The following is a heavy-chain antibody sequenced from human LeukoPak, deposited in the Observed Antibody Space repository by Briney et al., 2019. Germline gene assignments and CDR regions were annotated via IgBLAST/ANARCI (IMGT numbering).Heavy chain of an antibody. J-gene: IGHJ4*02. CDR1: GGSISSYY. CDR3: ARGIGSGYEFDY. CDR2: IYHSGST. Sequence: SETLSLTCTVSGGSISSYYWSWIRQPPGKGLEWIGSIYHSGSTYYNPSLKSRVTISVDTSKNQFSLKLSSVTAADTAVYYCARGIGSGYEFDYWGQGTLVTVSS. V-gene: IGHV4-38-2*02. D-gene: IGHD3-22*01.